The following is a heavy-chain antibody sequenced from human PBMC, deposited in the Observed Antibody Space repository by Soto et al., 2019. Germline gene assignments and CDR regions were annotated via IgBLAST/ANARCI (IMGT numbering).Heavy chain of an antibody. CDR2: IYYSGST. D-gene: IGHD1-7*01. Sequence: SETLSLTCTVSGGSISSYYWSWIRQPPGKGLEWIGYIYYSGSTNYNPSLKSRVTISVDTSKNQFSLKLSSVTAADTAVYYCARDRQLLDPWGQGTLVTVSS. J-gene: IGHJ5*02. CDR3: ARDRQLLDP. V-gene: IGHV4-59*01. CDR1: GGSISSYY.